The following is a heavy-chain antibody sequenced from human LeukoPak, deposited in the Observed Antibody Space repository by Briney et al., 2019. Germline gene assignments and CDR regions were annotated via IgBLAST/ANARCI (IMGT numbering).Heavy chain of an antibody. J-gene: IGHJ5*02. V-gene: IGHV1-46*01. D-gene: IGHD3-10*01. CDR2: INPSGGST. Sequence: ASVKVSCKASGYTFTSYYMHWVRQAPGQGLEWMGIINPSGGSTSYAQKFQGRVTMTRDTSTSTVYMELSSLRSEDTAVYYCARDPAWFGEPYNWFDPWGLGTLVTVSS. CDR3: ARDPAWFGEPYNWFDP. CDR1: GYTFTSYY.